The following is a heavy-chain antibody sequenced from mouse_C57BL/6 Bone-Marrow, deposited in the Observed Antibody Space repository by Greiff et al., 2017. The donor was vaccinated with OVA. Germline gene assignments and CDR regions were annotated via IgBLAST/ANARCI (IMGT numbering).Heavy chain of an antibody. CDR2: IYWDNDK. Sequence: QVTLKESGPGLLQSSQTLSLSCSSSGFSLSTYGMGVSWIRHPPGKGLEWLAHIYWDNDKRYHPSLKSRLTISKDTSRNQVILKITSVNTADTATYYGARRGPNWDEGYYAMDYWGQGTSVTVSS. CDR1: GFSLSTYGMG. D-gene: IGHD4-1*01. CDR3: ARRGPNWDEGYYAMDY. J-gene: IGHJ4*01. V-gene: IGHV8-12*01.